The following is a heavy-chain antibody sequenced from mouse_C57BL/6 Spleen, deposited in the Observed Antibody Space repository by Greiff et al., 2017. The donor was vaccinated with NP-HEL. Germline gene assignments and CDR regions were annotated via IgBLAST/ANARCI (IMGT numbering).Heavy chain of an antibody. CDR1: GYTFTSYW. CDR2: IDPSDSET. CDR3: AREVYDYDGYYFDY. V-gene: IGHV1-52*01. D-gene: IGHD2-4*01. J-gene: IGHJ2*01. Sequence: QVQLQQPGAELVRPGSSVKLSCKASGYTFTSYWMHWVKQRPIQGLEWIGNIDPSDSETHYNQKFKDKATLTVDKSSSTAYMQLSSLTSEDSAVYYCAREVYDYDGYYFDYWGQGTTLTVSS.